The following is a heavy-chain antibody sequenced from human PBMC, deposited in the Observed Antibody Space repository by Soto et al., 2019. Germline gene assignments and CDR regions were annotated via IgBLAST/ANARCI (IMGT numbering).Heavy chain of an antibody. CDR1: GFTFSSYG. D-gene: IGHD6-19*01. J-gene: IGHJ4*02. V-gene: IGHV3-33*06. CDR3: AKGGRQWLVTSDFNY. CDR2: IWYDGSNK. Sequence: GGSLRLSCAASGFTFSSYGMHWVRQTPGKGLEWVAVIWYDGSNKYYADSVKGRFTISRVNSKNTLYLQMNSLRAEDTAVYYCAKGGRQWLVTSDFNYWGQGALVTVSS.